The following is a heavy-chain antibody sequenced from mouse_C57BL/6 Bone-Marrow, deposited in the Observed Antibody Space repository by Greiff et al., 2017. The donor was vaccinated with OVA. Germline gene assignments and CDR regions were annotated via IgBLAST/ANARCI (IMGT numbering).Heavy chain of an antibody. CDR2: IRLKSDNYAT. V-gene: IGHV6-3*01. J-gene: IGHJ3*01. D-gene: IGHD1-1*01. CDR1: GFTFSNYW. Sequence: EVQGVESGGGLVQPGGSMKLSCVASGFTFSNYWMNWVRQSPEKGLEWVAQIRLKSDNYATPYAESVKGRFTISRDDSKSSVYLQMNNLRAEDTGIYYCTAFLIYYYGSSLAYWGQGTLVTVSA. CDR3: TAFLIYYYGSSLAY.